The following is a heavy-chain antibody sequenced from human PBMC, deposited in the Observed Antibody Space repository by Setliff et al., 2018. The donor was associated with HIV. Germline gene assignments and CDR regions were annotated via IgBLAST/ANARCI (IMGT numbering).Heavy chain of an antibody. Sequence: ASVKVSCKASGYTFTSYAIHWVRQAPGQRLEWLSYIFSGSDTADYADSVRGRFTISRDNAKNSLYLQMNSLKTEDTAVYYCTTLVGANPWHDAFDIWGHGTMVTVSS. CDR3: TTLVGANPWHDAFDI. D-gene: IGHD1-26*01. CDR2: IFSGSDTA. V-gene: IGHV3-48*01. CDR1: GYTFTSYA. J-gene: IGHJ3*02.